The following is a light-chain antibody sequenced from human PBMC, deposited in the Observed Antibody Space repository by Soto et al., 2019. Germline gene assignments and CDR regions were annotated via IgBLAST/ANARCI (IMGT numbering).Light chain of an antibody. CDR2: GAS. J-gene: IGKJ4*01. V-gene: IGKV3D-20*02. CDR3: KQRSNWPY. CDR1: QSVSSSY. Sequence: EIVLTQSPVTLSLSPGEIATLSCRASQSVSSSYLAWYQQKPGQAPRLLIYGASSRATGISDRFSGWGSGKDFTLVISRLEPEDFAVYYCKQRSNWPYFGGGTKVDIK.